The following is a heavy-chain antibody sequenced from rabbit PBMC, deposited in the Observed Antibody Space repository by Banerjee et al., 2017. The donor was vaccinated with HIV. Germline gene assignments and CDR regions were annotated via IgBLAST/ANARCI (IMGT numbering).Heavy chain of an antibody. CDR3: ARTSSGYDVFDP. CDR2: IYAGSSGTT. V-gene: IGHV1S40*01. D-gene: IGHD1-1*01. J-gene: IGHJ2*01. CDR1: GFSFSSGYY. Sequence: QSLEESGGGLVKPGASLTLTCKASGFSFSSGYYMCWVRQAPGKGLEWIACIYAGSSGTTYYASWAKGRFTISKTSSTTVTLQMTSLTAADTATYFCARTSSGYDVFDPWGPGTLV.